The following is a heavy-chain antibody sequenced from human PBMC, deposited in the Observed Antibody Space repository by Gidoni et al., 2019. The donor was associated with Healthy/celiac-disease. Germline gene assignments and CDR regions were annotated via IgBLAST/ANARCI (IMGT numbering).Heavy chain of an antibody. Sequence: EVQLVESGGGLVQPGGSLRLYCAASGFTLSSYWRSWVRQAPGKGLEWVANIKQDGSEKYYVDSVKGRFTISRDNAKNSLYLQMNSLRAEDTAVYYCAREGYDILTGYYPSYFDYWGQGTLVTVSS. J-gene: IGHJ4*02. CDR2: IKQDGSEK. CDR1: GFTLSSYW. D-gene: IGHD3-9*01. CDR3: AREGYDILTGYYPSYFDY. V-gene: IGHV3-7*01.